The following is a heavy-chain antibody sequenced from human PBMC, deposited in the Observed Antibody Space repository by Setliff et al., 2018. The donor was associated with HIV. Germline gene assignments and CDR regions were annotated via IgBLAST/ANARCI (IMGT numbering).Heavy chain of an antibody. CDR2: IISMFGTS. V-gene: IGHV1-69*06. CDR3: TREVEFGELFDF. Sequence: SVKVSCKASGGTFSSYAISWVRQAPGQGLEWMGRIISMFGTSIYAQRFQGRVTITADKSTSTAYMELSSLRSEDTAVYYCTREVEFGELFDF. CDR1: GGTFSSYA. D-gene: IGHD3-10*01. J-gene: IGHJ4*01.